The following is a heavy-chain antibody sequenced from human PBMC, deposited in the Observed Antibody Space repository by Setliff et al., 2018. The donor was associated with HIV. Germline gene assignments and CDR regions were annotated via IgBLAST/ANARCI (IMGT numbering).Heavy chain of an antibody. CDR3: ARHSPSDY. CDR1: GGSISNYY. J-gene: IGHJ4*02. Sequence: SETLSLTCTVSGGSISNYYWGWIRQPPGKGLEWIGTISYTGSTYYDPSLKSRVTISVDTSKNQFSLKLSSVTAADTAVYYCARHSPSDYWGQGTLVTVSS. V-gene: IGHV4-39*01. CDR2: ISYTGST.